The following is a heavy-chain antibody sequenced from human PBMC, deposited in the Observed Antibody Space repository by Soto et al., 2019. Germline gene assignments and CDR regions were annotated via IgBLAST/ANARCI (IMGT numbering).Heavy chain of an antibody. CDR3: AKDTDYCTSTSCYVGYAFDF. J-gene: IGHJ3*01. Sequence: ASVKVSCKASGYTFTSYDINWVRQATGQGLEWMGWMNPNSGNTGYAQKFQGRVTMTRNTSISTAYMELSSLRSEDTAVYYCAKDTDYCTSTSCYVGYAFDFWGQGTMVTVSS. V-gene: IGHV1-8*01. CDR2: MNPNSGNT. D-gene: IGHD2-2*01. CDR1: GYTFTSYD.